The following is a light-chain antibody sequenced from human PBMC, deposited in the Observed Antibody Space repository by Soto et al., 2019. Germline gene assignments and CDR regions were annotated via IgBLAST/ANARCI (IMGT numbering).Light chain of an antibody. CDR3: QQRSNWPPIT. CDR1: QSVSSSY. CDR2: DAS. J-gene: IGKJ5*01. V-gene: IGKV3D-20*02. Sequence: EILLTQSPCTLSLSPGERATLSWRSSQSVSSSYLAWYQQKPGQAPRLILYDASNRATGIPARFSGSGSGTDLTLTISSLETEDFAVYYCQQRSNWPPITFGQGTRLEIK.